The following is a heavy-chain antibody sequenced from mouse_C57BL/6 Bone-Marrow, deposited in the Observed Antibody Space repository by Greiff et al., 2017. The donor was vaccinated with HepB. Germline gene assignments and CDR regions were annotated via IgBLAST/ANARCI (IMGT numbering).Heavy chain of an antibody. V-gene: IGHV7-1*01. CDR1: GFTFSDFY. Sequence: EVQGVESGGGLVQSGRSLRLSCATSGFTFSDFYMEWVRQAPGKGLEWIAASRNKANDYTTEYSASVKGRFIVSRDTSQSILYLQMNALRAEDTAIYYCARVPYYGSSHWYFDVWGTGTTVTVSS. CDR3: ARVPYYGSSHWYFDV. D-gene: IGHD1-1*01. CDR2: SRNKANDYTT. J-gene: IGHJ1*03.